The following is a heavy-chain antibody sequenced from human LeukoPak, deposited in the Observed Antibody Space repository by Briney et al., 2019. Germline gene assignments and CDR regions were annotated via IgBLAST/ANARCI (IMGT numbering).Heavy chain of an antibody. V-gene: IGHV1-46*01. CDR2: INPSGGST. D-gene: IGHD6-13*01. CDR3: ASRKQQLVRSGHSFDY. Sequence: ASVKVSCKASGYTFTNYYMHWVRQAPGQGLEWMGIINPSGGSTSYAQKFQGRVTMTRDTSTSTAYMELSSLRSDDTAVYYCASRKQQLVRSGHSFDYWGQGTLVTVSS. CDR1: GYTFTNYY. J-gene: IGHJ4*02.